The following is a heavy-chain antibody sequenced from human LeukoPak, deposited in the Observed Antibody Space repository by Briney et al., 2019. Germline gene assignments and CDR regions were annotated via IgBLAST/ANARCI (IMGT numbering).Heavy chain of an antibody. D-gene: IGHD1-26*01. CDR2: ISAYNGNT. CDR1: GYTFTSYG. CDR3: AREGGSYRRKSMYDGYYYYYMDV. V-gene: IGHV1-18*01. Sequence: ASVKVSCKASGYTFTSYGISWVRQAPGQGLEWMGWISAYNGNTKYAQKLQGRVTMTTDTSTSTTYMELRNLRSDDTAVYYCAREGGSYRRKSMYDGYYYYYMDVWGKGTTVTVSS. J-gene: IGHJ6*03.